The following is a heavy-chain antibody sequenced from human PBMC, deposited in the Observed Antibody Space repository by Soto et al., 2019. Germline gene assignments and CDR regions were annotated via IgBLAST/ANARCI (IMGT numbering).Heavy chain of an antibody. Sequence: SETLSLTCAVYGGSFSGYYWSWIRQPPGKGLEWIGEINHSGSTNYNPSLKSRVTISVDTSKNQFSLKLSSVTAADTAVYYCARRARAYYYYYYGMDVWGQGTTVTAP. V-gene: IGHV4-34*01. CDR3: ARRARAYYYYYYGMDV. J-gene: IGHJ6*02. CDR1: GGSFSGYY. CDR2: INHSGST.